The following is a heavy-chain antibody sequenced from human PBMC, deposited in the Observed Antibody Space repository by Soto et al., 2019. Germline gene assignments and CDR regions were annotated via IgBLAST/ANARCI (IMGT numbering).Heavy chain of an antibody. CDR3: ARDNLAPSGGSSP. Sequence: GGSLRLSCAASGFTFSSYGMHWVRQAPGKGLEWVAVISYDGSNKYYADSVKGRFTISRDNSKNTLYLQMNSLRAEDTAVYYCARDNLAPSGGSSPWGRGTLVTVSS. J-gene: IGHJ5*02. D-gene: IGHD2-15*01. CDR2: ISYDGSNK. CDR1: GFTFSSYG. V-gene: IGHV3-30*03.